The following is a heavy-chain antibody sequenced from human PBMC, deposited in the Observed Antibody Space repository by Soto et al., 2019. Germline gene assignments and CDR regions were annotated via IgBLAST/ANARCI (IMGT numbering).Heavy chain of an antibody. CDR2: IYSGGST. J-gene: IGHJ3*02. Sequence: GGSLRLSCAASGLTVSSNYMIWVRQAPGKGLEWVSVIYSGGSTYYADSVKGRFTISRDNSKNTLYLQMNSLRAEDTAVYYCARPGYYGILTGNDAFDIWGQGTMVTVSS. CDR3: ARPGYYGILTGNDAFDI. CDR1: GLTVSSNY. D-gene: IGHD3-9*01. V-gene: IGHV3-66*04.